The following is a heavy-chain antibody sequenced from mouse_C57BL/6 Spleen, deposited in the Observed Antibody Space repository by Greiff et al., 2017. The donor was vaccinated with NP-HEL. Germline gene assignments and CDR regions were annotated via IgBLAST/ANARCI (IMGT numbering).Heavy chain of an antibody. D-gene: IGHD2-4*01. J-gene: IGHJ2*01. CDR1: GFTFSDYY. CDR2: INYDGSST. CDR3: ARDDSLDY. V-gene: IGHV5-16*01. Sequence: EVNVVESEGGLVQPGSSMKLSCTASGFTFSDYYMAWVRQVPEKGLEWVANINYDGSSTYYLDSLKSRFIISRDNAKNILYLQMSSLKSEDTATYYCARDDSLDYWGQGTTLTVSS.